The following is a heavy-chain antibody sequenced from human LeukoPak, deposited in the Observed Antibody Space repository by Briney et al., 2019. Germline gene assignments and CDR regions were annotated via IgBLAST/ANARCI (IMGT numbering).Heavy chain of an antibody. D-gene: IGHD2-2*01. CDR1: GGSISSSNW. CDR3: ARGNRYCSSTSCLNWFDP. CDR2: IYHSGST. J-gene: IGHJ5*02. Sequence: PSGTLSLTCAVSGGSISSSNWWSWVRQPPGKGLGWSGEIYHSGSTNYNPSLKSRVTISVDKSKNQFSLKLSSVTAADTAVYYCARGNRYCSSTSCLNWFDPWGQGTLVTVSS. V-gene: IGHV4-4*02.